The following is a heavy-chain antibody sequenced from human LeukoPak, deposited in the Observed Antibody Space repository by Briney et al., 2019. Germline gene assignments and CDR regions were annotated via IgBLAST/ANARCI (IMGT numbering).Heavy chain of an antibody. Sequence: PSETLSLTCAVSGGSISSGGYSWSWIRQPPGKGLEWTGYIYYSGSTNYNPSLNSRVTISVDTSKNQFSLRLSSVTAADTAIYYCARAVSGRFDYWGQGTLVTVSS. CDR2: IYYSGST. D-gene: IGHD6-19*01. J-gene: IGHJ4*02. V-gene: IGHV4-61*08. CDR3: ARAVSGRFDY. CDR1: GGSISSGGYS.